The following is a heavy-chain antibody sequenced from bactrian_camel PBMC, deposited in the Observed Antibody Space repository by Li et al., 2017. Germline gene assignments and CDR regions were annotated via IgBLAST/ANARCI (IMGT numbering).Heavy chain of an antibody. V-gene: IGHV3-3*01. D-gene: IGHD2*01. CDR1: GYTYGTKC. CDR2: IYAHTGSA. CDR3: AARPYYCTTPFRYEYDY. Sequence: PLVESGGGAVQAGGSLRLSCVVSGYTYGTKCMGWFRQAPGKEREGVATIYAHTGSASYADSVKGRFTISQYKGNDTVWLRMNALKPEDTAIYYCAARPYYCTTPFRYEYDYWGQGTQVTVS. J-gene: IGHJ4*01.